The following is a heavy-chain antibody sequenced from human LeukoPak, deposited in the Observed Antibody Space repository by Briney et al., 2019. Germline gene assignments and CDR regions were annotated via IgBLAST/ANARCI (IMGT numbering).Heavy chain of an antibody. J-gene: IGHJ4*02. CDR2: INPNSGGT. V-gene: IGHV1-2*02. CDR3: ATSRGYCSSTSCRDDYYFDY. D-gene: IGHD2-2*01. Sequence: GASVKVSCKASGYTFTGYYMHWVRQATGQGLEWMGWINPNSGGTNYAQKFQGRVTMTRDTSISTAYMELSRLRSDDTAVYYCATSRGYCSSTSCRDDYYFDYWGQGTLVTVSS. CDR1: GYTFTGYY.